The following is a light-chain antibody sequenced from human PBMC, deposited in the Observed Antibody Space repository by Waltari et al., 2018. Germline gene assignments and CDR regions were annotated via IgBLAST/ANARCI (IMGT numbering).Light chain of an antibody. CDR2: GAS. Sequence: EIVLTQSPGPLSLSPGERATLSCRASQSFSSGYLAWYQQKPGQAPRLLIYGASSRATGIPDRFSGSGSGTDFTLTISRLEPEDFAVYYCQQYGNSQFTFGPGTKVDIK. J-gene: IGKJ3*01. CDR3: QQYGNSQFT. V-gene: IGKV3-20*01. CDR1: QSFSSGY.